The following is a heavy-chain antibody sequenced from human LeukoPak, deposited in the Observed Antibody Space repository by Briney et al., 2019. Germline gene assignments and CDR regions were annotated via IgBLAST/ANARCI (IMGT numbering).Heavy chain of an antibody. CDR3: EREGASRVPAAHSPQADYLYYYMDV. CDR1: GGSISSGGYY. Sequence: TLSLTCTVSGGSISSGGYYWSWIRQHPGKGLEWIGYIRYSGSTYFNPSLKSRVTRSVDTSKNQFSLKLSSVTAADTAVYYCEREGASRVPAAHSPQADYLYYYMDVWGKGTTVTVSS. J-gene: IGHJ6*03. CDR2: IRYSGST. V-gene: IGHV4-31*03. D-gene: IGHD2-2*01.